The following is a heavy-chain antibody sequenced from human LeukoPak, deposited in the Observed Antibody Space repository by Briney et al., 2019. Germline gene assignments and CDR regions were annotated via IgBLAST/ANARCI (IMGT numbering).Heavy chain of an antibody. CDR2: IYPRDSFT. CDR3: ARQPNPDFDY. V-gene: IGHV5-51*01. J-gene: IGHJ4*02. Sequence: LGESLKISCKGSGYSFTTYWIGWVRQMPGKGLEWMGIIYPRDSFTRYSPSFQGQVTISADKSISTAYLQWSSLKASDTAVYYCARQPNPDFDYWGQGTLVTVSS. CDR1: GYSFTTYW.